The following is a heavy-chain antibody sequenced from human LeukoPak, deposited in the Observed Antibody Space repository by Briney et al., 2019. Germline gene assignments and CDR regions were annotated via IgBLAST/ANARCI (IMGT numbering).Heavy chain of an antibody. CDR1: GLTFSTYW. V-gene: IGHV3-74*01. CDR2: INAVGSRT. Sequence: GGSLRLSCAAYGLTFSTYWMHWVRQVPGKGLMWVSRINAVGSRTNYADSVKGRFTISRDNSKNTLYLQMNSLRAEDTAVYYCAKDVPPGSYSTGFFDPWGQGTLVTVSS. CDR3: AKDVPPGSYSTGFFDP. J-gene: IGHJ5*02. D-gene: IGHD3-10*01.